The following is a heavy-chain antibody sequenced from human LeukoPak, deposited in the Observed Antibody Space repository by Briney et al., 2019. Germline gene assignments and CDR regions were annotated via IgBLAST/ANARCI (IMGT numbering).Heavy chain of an antibody. V-gene: IGHV4-34*01. CDR3: ARVGGSGPAWLSY. CDR1: GGSFSGYY. Sequence: SGTLSLTCAVYGGSFSGYYWSWIRQPPGKGLEWIGEINHSGSTNYNPSLKSRVTISVDTSKNQFSLKLSSVTAADTAVYYCARVGGSGPAWLSYWGQGTLVTVSS. J-gene: IGHJ4*02. D-gene: IGHD2-15*01. CDR2: INHSGST.